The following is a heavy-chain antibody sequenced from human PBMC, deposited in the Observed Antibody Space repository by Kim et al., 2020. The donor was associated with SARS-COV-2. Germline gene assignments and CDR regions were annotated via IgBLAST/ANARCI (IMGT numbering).Heavy chain of an antibody. Sequence: GGSLRLSCTASGFTFGDYAMSWFRQAPGKGLEWVGFIRSKAYGGTTEYAASVKGRFTISRDDSKSIAYLQMNSLKTEDTAVYYCTRPYNWNYGVPFQHWGQGTLVTVSS. J-gene: IGHJ1*01. D-gene: IGHD1-7*01. V-gene: IGHV3-49*03. CDR2: IRSKAYGGTT. CDR3: TRPYNWNYGVPFQH. CDR1: GFTFGDYA.